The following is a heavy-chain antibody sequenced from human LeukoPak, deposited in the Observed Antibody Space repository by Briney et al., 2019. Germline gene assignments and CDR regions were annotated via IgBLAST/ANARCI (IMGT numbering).Heavy chain of an antibody. CDR3: AKEEGWELLVDY. D-gene: IGHD1-26*01. V-gene: IGHV3-23*01. Sequence: GGSLRLSCAASGFTFSSYAMSWVRQAPGKGLEWVSAICGSGGSTYYAASVKGRFTISRDHSKHTLYLQMNSLRAEDTAVYYCAKEEGWELLVDYWGQGTLVTVSS. CDR2: ICGSGGST. J-gene: IGHJ4*02. CDR1: GFTFSSYA.